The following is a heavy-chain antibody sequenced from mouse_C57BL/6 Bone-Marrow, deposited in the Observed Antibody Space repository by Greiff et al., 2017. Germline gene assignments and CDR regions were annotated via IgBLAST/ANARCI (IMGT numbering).Heavy chain of an antibody. V-gene: IGHV1-69*01. CDR1: GYTFTSYW. D-gene: IGHD2-3*01. Sequence: VQLQQPGAELVKPGASVKLSCKASGYTFTSYWMHWVKQRPGQGLEWIGEIDPSDSYTNYNQKFKGKSTLTVDKSSSTAYMQLSSLTSEDSAVYYCARGGWLRFAYWGQGTLVTVSA. CDR3: ARGGWLRFAY. CDR2: IDPSDSYT. J-gene: IGHJ3*01.